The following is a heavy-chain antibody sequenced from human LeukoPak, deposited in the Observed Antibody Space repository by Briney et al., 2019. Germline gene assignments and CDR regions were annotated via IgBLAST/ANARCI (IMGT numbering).Heavy chain of an antibody. J-gene: IGHJ4*02. CDR2: ISSSSSYI. CDR3: ARGASAIPFDY. V-gene: IGHV3-21*01. D-gene: IGHD2-21*01. CDR1: GFTFSSYS. Sequence: GGSLRLSCAASGFTFSSYSMNWVRQAPGKGLEWVSSISSSSSYIYYADSVKGRFTISRDNAKNSLYLQMNSLRAGDTAVYYCARGASAIPFDYWGQGTLVTVSS.